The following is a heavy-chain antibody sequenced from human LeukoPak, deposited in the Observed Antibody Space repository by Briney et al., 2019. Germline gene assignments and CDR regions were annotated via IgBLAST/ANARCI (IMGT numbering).Heavy chain of an antibody. CDR1: GGSFSGHY. D-gene: IGHD1-26*01. V-gene: IGHV4-30-2*01. CDR3: ARDYSGSYFDY. J-gene: IGHJ4*02. Sequence: KSSETLSLTCAVSGGSFSGHYWSWIRQPPGKGLEWIGYIYDSGSTYYNPSLKSRVTISVDRSKNQFSLKLSSVTAADTAVYYCARDYSGSYFDYWGQGTLVTVSS. CDR2: IYDSGST.